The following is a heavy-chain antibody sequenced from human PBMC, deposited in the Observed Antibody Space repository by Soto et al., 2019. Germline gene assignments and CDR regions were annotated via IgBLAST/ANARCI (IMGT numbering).Heavy chain of an antibody. CDR2: ISYDGSNK. D-gene: IGHD5-18*01. Sequence: QVQLVESGGGVVQPGSSLRLSCAASGFTFSSYGMHWVSQAPGKGLEWVAVISYDGSNKYYADSVKGRFTISRDNSKNTLYLQMNSLRAEDTAVYYCAKDGGYSYGYAFDIWGQGTMVTVSS. CDR3: AKDGGYSYGYAFDI. V-gene: IGHV3-30*18. CDR1: GFTFSSYG. J-gene: IGHJ3*02.